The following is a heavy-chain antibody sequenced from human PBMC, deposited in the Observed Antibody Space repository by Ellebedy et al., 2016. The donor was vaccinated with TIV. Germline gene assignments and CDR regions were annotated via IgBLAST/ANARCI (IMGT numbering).Heavy chain of an antibody. CDR3: ARRGSYGDYAVQVNSWFDT. V-gene: IGHV3-7*01. J-gene: IGHJ5*02. CDR1: GFSFRSYW. D-gene: IGHD4-17*01. CDR2: IYQDGSDQ. Sequence: GESLKISCAASGFSFRSYWMSWVRQAPGKGLEWVANIYQDGSDQYYVDSVKGRSTTSRDNANKSLFLQMNSLRFEDTAVYYCARRGSYGDYAVQVNSWFDTWGQGTLVTVSS.